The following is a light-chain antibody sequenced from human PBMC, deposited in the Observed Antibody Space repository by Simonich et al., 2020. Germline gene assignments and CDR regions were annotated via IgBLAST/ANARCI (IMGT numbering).Light chain of an antibody. CDR3: QQYYSTPIT. CDR2: WAS. V-gene: IGKV4-1*01. CDR1: QSVLYSSNHKNY. Sequence: DIVMTQSPDSLAVSLGERVTINCKSSQSVLYSSNHKNYLAWYQQKPGQPPKLLIYWASTRESGVPDRFSGSGSGTDFTLTISSLQAEEVAVYYCQQYYSTPITFGQGTRLEIK. J-gene: IGKJ5*01.